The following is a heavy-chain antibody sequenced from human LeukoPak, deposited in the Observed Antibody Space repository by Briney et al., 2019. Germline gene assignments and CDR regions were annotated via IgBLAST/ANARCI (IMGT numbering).Heavy chain of an antibody. Sequence: GRSLRLSCAASGFTFRNYAMHWVRQAPGKGLEWVAVISYDGSNKYYADSVKGRFTLSRDNSKNSLYLQMNSLRTEDTALYYCAKDMDPGYSSSYGDYWGQGTLVTVSS. CDR2: ISYDGSNK. D-gene: IGHD6-13*01. V-gene: IGHV3-30-3*01. J-gene: IGHJ4*02. CDR3: AKDMDPGYSSSYGDY. CDR1: GFTFRNYA.